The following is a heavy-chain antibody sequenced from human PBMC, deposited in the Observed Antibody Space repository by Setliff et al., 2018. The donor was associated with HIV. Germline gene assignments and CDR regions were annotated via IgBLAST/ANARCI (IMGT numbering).Heavy chain of an antibody. Sequence: GGSLRLSCAASGFTFSSYSMNWVRQAPGKGLEWVSYISSSSSTIYYADSVKGRFTISRDNAKNSLYLQMNSLRAEDTAVYYCARVQQQLLQEDDYFDYWGQGTLVTVSS. D-gene: IGHD6-13*01. V-gene: IGHV3-48*01. J-gene: IGHJ4*01. CDR1: GFTFSSYS. CDR3: ARVQQQLLQEDDYFDY. CDR2: ISSSSSTI.